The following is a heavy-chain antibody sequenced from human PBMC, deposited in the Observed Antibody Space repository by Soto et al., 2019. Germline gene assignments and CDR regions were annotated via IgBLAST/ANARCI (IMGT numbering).Heavy chain of an antibody. V-gene: IGHV1-2*04. CDR2: INPNSGGT. Sequence: SVKVSCTASGYTFTGYYMHWVRQAPGQGLEWMGWINPNSGGTNYAQKFQGWVTMTRDTSISTAYMELSRLRSDDTAVYYCARAIGVGTGSRNAFDIWGQGTMVTVSS. CDR1: GYTFTGYY. CDR3: ARAIGVGTGSRNAFDI. D-gene: IGHD1-26*01. J-gene: IGHJ3*02.